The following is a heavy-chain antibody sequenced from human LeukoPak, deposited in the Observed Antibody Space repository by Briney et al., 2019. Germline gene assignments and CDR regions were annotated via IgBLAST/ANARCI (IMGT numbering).Heavy chain of an antibody. V-gene: IGHV1-8*01. CDR2: MNPNSGNT. Sequence: ASVKVSCKASGYTFTSYDINWVRQATGQGLEWMGWMNPNSGNTGYAQKFQGRVTMTRNTSISTAYMELGSLRSEDTAVYYCARDHCSISGCSNSFGPWGQGTLVTVSS. J-gene: IGHJ5*02. D-gene: IGHD1-26*01. CDR1: GYTFTSYD. CDR3: ARDHCSISGCSNSFGP.